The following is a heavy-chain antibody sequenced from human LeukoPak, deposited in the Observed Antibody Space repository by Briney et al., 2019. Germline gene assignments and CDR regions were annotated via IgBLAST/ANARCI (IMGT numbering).Heavy chain of an antibody. V-gene: IGHV3-15*01. J-gene: IGHJ4*02. CDR3: AQHDYGDY. CDR2: IKSKTHGGTT. CDR1: GFSFSNAW. Sequence: GGSLRLSCAASGFSFSNAWMTWVRQAPGKGLEWVGRIKSKTHGGTTDYAAPVKGRFTISRDDSKNTLYLQINGLKSEDAAVYYCAQHDYGDYWGQGTLVTVSS.